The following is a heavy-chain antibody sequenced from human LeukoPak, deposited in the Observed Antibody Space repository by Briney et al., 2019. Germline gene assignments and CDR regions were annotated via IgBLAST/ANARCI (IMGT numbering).Heavy chain of an antibody. Sequence: GGSLRLSCAASGFTFSSYWMSWVRQAPGKGLEWVANIKPDGTTKFYVDSVKGRFTISRDNALNSLYLQMDSLRAEDTAIYYCARSIPYGTTWYGRSDYWGQGTLVTVSS. CDR1: GFTFSSYW. CDR3: ARSIPYGTTWYGRSDY. V-gene: IGHV3-7*03. J-gene: IGHJ4*02. CDR2: IKPDGTTK. D-gene: IGHD6-13*01.